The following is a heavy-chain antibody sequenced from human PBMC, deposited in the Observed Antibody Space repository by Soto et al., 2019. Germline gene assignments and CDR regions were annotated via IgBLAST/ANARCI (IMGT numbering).Heavy chain of an antibody. J-gene: IGHJ4*02. Sequence: SLTCAISWDSVSNNSAAWNWIRQSPSRGLEWLGRTYYRSKWYNDYAISVKSRVTINPDTSKNQFSLQLNSVTPEDTAVYYCARIVGATADYWGQGTLVTVSS. D-gene: IGHD1-26*01. V-gene: IGHV6-1*01. CDR2: TYYRSKWYN. CDR1: WDSVSNNSAA. CDR3: ARIVGATADY.